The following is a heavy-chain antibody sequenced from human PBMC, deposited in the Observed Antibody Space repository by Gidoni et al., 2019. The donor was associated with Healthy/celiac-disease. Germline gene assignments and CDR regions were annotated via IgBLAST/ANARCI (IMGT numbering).Heavy chain of an antibody. J-gene: IGHJ4*02. CDR1: GFTFSSYG. CDR3: ARGYYYGSGSSYYFDY. D-gene: IGHD3-10*01. V-gene: IGHV3-33*01. Sequence: QVQLVESGGGVVQPGRSLRLSCAASGFTFSSYGMHWVRQAPGKGLEWVAVIWYDGSNKYYADSVKGRFTISRDNSKNTLYLQMNSLRAEDTAVYYCARGYYYGSGSSYYFDYWGQGTLVTVSS. CDR2: IWYDGSNK.